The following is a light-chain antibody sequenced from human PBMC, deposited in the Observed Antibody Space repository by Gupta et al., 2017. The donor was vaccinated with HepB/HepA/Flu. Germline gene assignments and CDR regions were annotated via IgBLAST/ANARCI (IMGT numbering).Light chain of an antibody. CDR3: QQEDFPSWT. V-gene: IGKV4-1*01. CDR1: QTVLYSPNNKNY. CDR2: WAS. Sequence: DIVMTQSPDSLAVSLGERATINCESSQTVLYSPNNKNYLAWYQQKPGQPPKLLMYWASIRESGVPDRFSGSGSGTDFTLTIISLQAEDVAVYYCQQEDFPSWTFDQGTKVEIK. J-gene: IGKJ1*01.